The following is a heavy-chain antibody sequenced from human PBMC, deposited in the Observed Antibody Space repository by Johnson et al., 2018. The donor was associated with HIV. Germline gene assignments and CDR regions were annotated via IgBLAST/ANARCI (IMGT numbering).Heavy chain of an antibody. V-gene: IGHV3-30-3*01. CDR2: ISYDGSNK. CDR3: ATRDPTHRPGGFDR. Sequence: QVQLVESGGGLVQPGGSLRLSCAASGFTFSSYAMHWVRQAPGKGLEWVAVISYDGSNKYYADSVKGRFTISRDNSKNTLYLQMNSLSAEDTAVYYCATRDPTHRPGGFDRWGQGTMVTVS. D-gene: IGHD1-14*01. J-gene: IGHJ3*01. CDR1: GFTFSSYA.